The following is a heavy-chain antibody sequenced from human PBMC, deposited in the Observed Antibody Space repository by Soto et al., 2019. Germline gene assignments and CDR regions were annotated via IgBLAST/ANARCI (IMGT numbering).Heavy chain of an antibody. Sequence: PGGSLRLSCAASGFTFSSYAMHWVRQAPGKGLEWVAVISYDGSNKYYADSVKGRFTISRDNSKNTLYLQMNSLRAEDTAVYYCARDYYDSSGLGLFDPWGQGTLVTVSS. CDR1: GFTFSSYA. D-gene: IGHD3-22*01. CDR2: ISYDGSNK. CDR3: ARDYYDSSGLGLFDP. V-gene: IGHV3-30-3*01. J-gene: IGHJ5*02.